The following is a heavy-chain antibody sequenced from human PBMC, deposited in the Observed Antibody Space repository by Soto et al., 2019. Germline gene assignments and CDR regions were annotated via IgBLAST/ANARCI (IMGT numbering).Heavy chain of an antibody. J-gene: IGHJ4*02. CDR1: GFLFNTYW. D-gene: IGHD4-4*01. Sequence: EVQLVESGGGLVQPGGSLRLSCAASGFLFNTYWMFWVRQAPRKGPLWVSRIKSDGSSTNYADSVKGRLTISRDKAKNTLYLQMTSLRAEETGGYYCAIGDDEFNYLNYWGQLILVTIS. V-gene: IGHV3-74*01. CDR2: IKSDGSST. CDR3: AIGDDEFNYLNY.